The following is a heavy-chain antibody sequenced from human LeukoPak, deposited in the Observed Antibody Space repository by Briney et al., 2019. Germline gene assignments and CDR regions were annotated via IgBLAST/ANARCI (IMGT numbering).Heavy chain of an antibody. J-gene: IGHJ4*02. D-gene: IGHD5/OR15-5a*01. CDR2: INPNSGGT. CDR3: ARSSLVVYAPFDY. V-gene: IGHV1-2*02. CDR1: GYTFTGYY. Sequence: ASVKVSCKASGYTFTGYYMHWVRQAPGQGLEWMGWINPNSGGTNYAQKFQGRVTMTRDMSTRTVYMELSSLRSEDTAVYYCARSSLVVYAPFDYWGQGTLVTVSS.